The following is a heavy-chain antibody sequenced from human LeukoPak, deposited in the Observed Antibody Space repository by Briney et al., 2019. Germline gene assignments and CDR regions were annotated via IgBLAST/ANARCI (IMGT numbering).Heavy chain of an antibody. CDR1: GVTFSSYS. CDR2: ISRSSSTI. Sequence: GGSLRLSCAASGVTFSSYSMNCVRQAPGKGLEWVGYISRSSSTIYYAALVKGRFTISRDTAKNSLYLRMNSLRAEDPAVYYCARGQYYNILTGFRGRFLGFDSWGQGTLVIVSS. J-gene: IGHJ4*02. D-gene: IGHD3-9*01. CDR3: ARGQYYNILTGFRGRFLGFDS. V-gene: IGHV3-48*01.